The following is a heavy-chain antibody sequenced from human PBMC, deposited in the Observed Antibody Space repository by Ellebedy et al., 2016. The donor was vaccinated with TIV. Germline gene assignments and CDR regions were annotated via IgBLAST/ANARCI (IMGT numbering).Heavy chain of an antibody. Sequence: GESLKISCAGSGFTFTTHAMSWVRQAPGKGLEWISTISDSGSGTFFADSVKGRFTISRDNSRNTLYLQMNSLRAEDTAIYFCARDPVGVGPAFDVWGQGTMVTVSS. D-gene: IGHD4-23*01. V-gene: IGHV3-23*01. CDR2: ISDSGSGT. CDR1: GFTFTTHA. CDR3: ARDPVGVGPAFDV. J-gene: IGHJ3*01.